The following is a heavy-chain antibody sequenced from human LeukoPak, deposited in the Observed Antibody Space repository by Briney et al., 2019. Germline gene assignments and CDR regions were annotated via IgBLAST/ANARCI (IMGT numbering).Heavy chain of an antibody. CDR1: GYTFTSYD. CDR2: MNPNSGNT. J-gene: IGHJ5*02. CDR3: ARAMTTVTSNWFDP. V-gene: IGHV1-8*03. D-gene: IGHD4-17*01. Sequence: ASVKVSCKASGYTFTSYDINWVRQATGQGLEWMGWMNPNSGNTGYAQKFQGRVTITRNTSISTAYMELSSLRSEDTAVYYCARAMTTVTSNWFDPWGQGALVTVSS.